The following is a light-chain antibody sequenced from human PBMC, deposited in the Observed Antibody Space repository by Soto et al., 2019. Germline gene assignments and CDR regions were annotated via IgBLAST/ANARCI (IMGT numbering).Light chain of an antibody. CDR1: QTISSW. J-gene: IGKJ1*01. CDR3: QQYNSYSRT. CDR2: KAS. Sequence: DIQMTQSPSTLSGSVGDRVTITCRASQTISSWLAWYQQKPGKAPKLLIYKASTLKSGVPSRFSGSGSGTEFTLTISSLQPDDFATYYCQQYNSYSRTFGQGTKVE. V-gene: IGKV1-5*03.